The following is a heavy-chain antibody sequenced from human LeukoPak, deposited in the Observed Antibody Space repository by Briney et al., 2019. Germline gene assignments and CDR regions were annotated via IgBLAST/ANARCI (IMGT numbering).Heavy chain of an antibody. CDR2: INHGGST. J-gene: IGHJ4*02. CDR3: ARGYCSGGSCYLYDY. Sequence: PSETLSLTCAVYGGSLSAYYWTWIRQPPGKGLEWIGEINHGGSTNYNPSLKSRVTISVDTSKNQFSLKLSSVTAADTAVYYCARGYCSGGSCYLYDYWGQGTLVTVSS. V-gene: IGHV4-34*01. D-gene: IGHD2-15*01. CDR1: GGSLSAYY.